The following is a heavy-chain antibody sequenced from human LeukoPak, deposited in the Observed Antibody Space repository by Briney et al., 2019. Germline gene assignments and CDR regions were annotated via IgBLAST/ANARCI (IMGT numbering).Heavy chain of an antibody. D-gene: IGHD6-13*01. V-gene: IGHV4-31*03. J-gene: IGHJ4*02. Sequence: PSETLSLTCTVSGGSIGSGGYYWSWIRQHPGKGLEWIGYIYYSGSTYYNPSLKSRVTISVDTSKNQFSLKLSSVTAADTAVYYCARGIGIAAAGHFDYWGQGTLATVSS. CDR2: IYYSGST. CDR1: GGSIGSGGYY. CDR3: ARGIGIAAAGHFDY.